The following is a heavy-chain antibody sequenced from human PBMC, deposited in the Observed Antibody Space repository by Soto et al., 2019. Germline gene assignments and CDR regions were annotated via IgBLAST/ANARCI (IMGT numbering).Heavy chain of an antibody. CDR1: GFTFSSYA. CDR2: ISGSGGST. V-gene: IGHV3-23*01. D-gene: IGHD3-22*01. J-gene: IGHJ3*02. CDR3: AKDSDYYDSSGDDAFHI. Sequence: EVQLLESGVGLVQPGGSLRLSCAASGFTFSSYAMSWVRQAPGKGLEWVSAISGSGGSTYYADSVKGRFTISRDNSKNTLYLQMNSLRAEDTAVYYCAKDSDYYDSSGDDAFHIWGQGTMVTVSS.